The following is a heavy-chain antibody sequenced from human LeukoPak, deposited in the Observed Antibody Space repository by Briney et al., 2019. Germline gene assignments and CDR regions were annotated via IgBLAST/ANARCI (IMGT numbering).Heavy chain of an antibody. CDR3: ARGTCSGGSCYSAPSNWFDP. D-gene: IGHD2-15*01. Sequence: SVKVSCTASGGTLSSYAISWVRQAPGQGLEWMGGIIPIFGTANYAQKFQGRVTITADESTSTAYMELSSLRSEDTAVYYCARGTCSGGSCYSAPSNWFDPWGQGTLVTVSS. CDR1: GGTLSSYA. V-gene: IGHV1-69*01. CDR2: IIPIFGTA. J-gene: IGHJ5*02.